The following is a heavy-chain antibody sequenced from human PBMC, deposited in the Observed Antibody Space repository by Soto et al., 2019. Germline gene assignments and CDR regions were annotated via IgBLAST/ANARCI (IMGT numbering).Heavy chain of an antibody. Sequence: SETLSLTCTVSGGSVSSGSYYWSWIRQPPGKGLEWIGYIYYSGSTNYNPSLKSRVTISVDTSKNQFSLKLSSVTAADTAVYYCARATILWFGELLYFDYWGQGTLVTVSS. J-gene: IGHJ4*02. V-gene: IGHV4-61*01. CDR2: IYYSGST. CDR1: GGSVSSGSYY. CDR3: ARATILWFGELLYFDY. D-gene: IGHD3-10*01.